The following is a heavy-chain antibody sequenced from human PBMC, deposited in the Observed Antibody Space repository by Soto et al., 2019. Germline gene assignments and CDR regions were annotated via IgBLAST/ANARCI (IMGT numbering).Heavy chain of an antibody. CDR2: IYYSGST. V-gene: IGHV4-30-4*01. J-gene: IGHJ4*02. Sequence: KPSETLSLTCTVSGGSISSGDYYWSWIRQPPGKGLEWIGYIYYSGSTYYNPSLKSRVTISVDTSITTAYLQWTSLKASDTAMYYCARRGGVSEFDYWGQGTLVTVSS. CDR3: ARRGGVSEFDY. D-gene: IGHD3-3*01. CDR1: GGSISSGDYY.